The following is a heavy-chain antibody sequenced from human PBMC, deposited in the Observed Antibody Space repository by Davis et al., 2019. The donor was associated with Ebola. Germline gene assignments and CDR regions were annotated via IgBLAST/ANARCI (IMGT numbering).Heavy chain of an antibody. V-gene: IGHV1-18*04. D-gene: IGHD3-10*01. CDR3: ARSELLWFGESSYGLNWFDP. J-gene: IGHJ5*02. CDR1: GYTFTSYG. Sequence: ASVKVPCKASGYTFTSYGISWVRQAPGQGLEWMGWISAYNGNTNYAQKLQGRVTMTTDTSTSTAYMELRSLRSDDTAVYYCARSELLWFGESSYGLNWFDPWGQGTLVTVSS. CDR2: ISAYNGNT.